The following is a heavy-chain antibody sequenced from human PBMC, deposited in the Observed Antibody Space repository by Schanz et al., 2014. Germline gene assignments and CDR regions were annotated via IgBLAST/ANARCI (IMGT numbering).Heavy chain of an antibody. CDR2: ISSSGSYT. Sequence: VQLVESGGGLVKPGGSLRLSCAASGFTFSDYYMSWIRQAPGKGLEWVSYISSSGSYTNYADSVKGRFTTSRDNGKKSMYLQMNSLRAEDTAVYYCAKDLYNYGIFDSWGQGTLVTVSS. J-gene: IGHJ5*01. D-gene: IGHD3-16*01. CDR1: GFTFSDYY. CDR3: AKDLYNYGIFDS. V-gene: IGHV3-11*05.